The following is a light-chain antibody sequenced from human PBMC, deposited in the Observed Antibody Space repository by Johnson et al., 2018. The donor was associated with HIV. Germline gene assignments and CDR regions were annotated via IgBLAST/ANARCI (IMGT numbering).Light chain of an antibody. CDR3: GTWDSSLSVYV. CDR1: SSNIGNNY. CDR2: ENT. Sequence: QSVLTQPPSVSAAPGQKVTISCSGSSSNIGNNYVSWYQHLPGTAPKLLIYENTKRPSGVPDRFSGSKSGSSATLGITGHQTGDEADYYCGTWDSSLSVYVFGTGTKVTVL. J-gene: IGLJ1*01. V-gene: IGLV1-51*02.